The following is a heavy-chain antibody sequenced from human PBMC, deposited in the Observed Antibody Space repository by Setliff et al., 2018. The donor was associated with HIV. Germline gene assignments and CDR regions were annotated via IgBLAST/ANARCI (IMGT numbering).Heavy chain of an antibody. CDR3: ARLRYYDILTGYAFDY. D-gene: IGHD3-9*01. J-gene: IGHJ4*02. CDR2: ISYSGKT. V-gene: IGHV4-39*01. CDR1: GVPTSASTYY. Sequence: SETLSLTCTVSGVPTSASTYYWGWIRQPPGKGLDWIGYISYSGKTYYNPSLKSRVTFSADTSKNQFSLKLSSVTAADTAVYYCARLRYYDILTGYAFDYWGQGTLVTVSS.